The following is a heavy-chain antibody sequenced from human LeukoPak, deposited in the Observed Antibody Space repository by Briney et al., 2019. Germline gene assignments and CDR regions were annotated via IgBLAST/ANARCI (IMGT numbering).Heavy chain of an antibody. CDR2: ISGSGDSK. V-gene: IGHV3-23*01. CDR1: GFTFSSHA. J-gene: IGHJ3*02. CDR3: AKISGWGVKAFDI. Sequence: GGSLRLSCAASGFTFSSHAMSWVRQAPGKGLEWASAISGSGDSKYYADSVKGRFTISRDNSKNTLYLQMNSLRADDTAIYYCAKISGWGVKAFDIWGQGTMVTVSS. D-gene: IGHD3-10*01.